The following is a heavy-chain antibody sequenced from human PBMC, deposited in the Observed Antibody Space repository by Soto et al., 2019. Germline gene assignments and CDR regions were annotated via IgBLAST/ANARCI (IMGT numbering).Heavy chain of an antibody. CDR1: GFTFSSYG. CDR2: ISYDGSNK. V-gene: IGHV3-30*18. Sequence: GGSLRLSCAASGFTFSSYGMHWVRQAPGKGLEWVAVISYDGSNKYYADSVKGRFTISRDNSKNTLYLQMNSLRAEDTAVYYCAKEDIVLVPAALYCMDVWGQGTTVTVSS. CDR3: AKEDIVLVPAALYCMDV. J-gene: IGHJ6*02. D-gene: IGHD2-2*01.